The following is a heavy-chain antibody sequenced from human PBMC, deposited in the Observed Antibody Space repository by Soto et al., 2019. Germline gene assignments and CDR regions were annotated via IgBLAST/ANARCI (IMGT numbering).Heavy chain of an antibody. J-gene: IGHJ6*02. CDR2: ISGSGGST. CDR1: HA. V-gene: IGHV3-23*01. D-gene: IGHD2-2*01. CDR3: AKKKVAVPAYYYGMDV. Sequence: HARRWILKNQGKGLEWVSAISGSGGSTYYADSVKGRFTISRDNSKNTLYLQMNSLRAEDTAVYYCAKKKVAVPAYYYGMDVWGQRTTVPGSS.